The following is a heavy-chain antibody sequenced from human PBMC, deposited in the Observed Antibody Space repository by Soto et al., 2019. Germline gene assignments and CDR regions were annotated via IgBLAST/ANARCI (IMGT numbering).Heavy chain of an antibody. CDR3: ASSTVGVRYDY. J-gene: IGHJ4*02. CDR1: GGSISSGGYS. Sequence: QLQLQESGSGLVKPSQTLSLTCAVSGGSISSGGYSWSWIRQPPGKGLEWIGYIYHSGSTYYNPSLKSRVTISVDRSKIQFSLQLSSVTAADTAAYYCASSTVGVRYDYWGQGTLVTVSS. V-gene: IGHV4-30-2*01. CDR2: IYHSGST. D-gene: IGHD4-17*01.